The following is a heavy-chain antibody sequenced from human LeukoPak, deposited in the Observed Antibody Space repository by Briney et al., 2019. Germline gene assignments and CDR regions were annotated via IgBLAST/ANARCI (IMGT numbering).Heavy chain of an antibody. CDR2: ISSSGSYI. V-gene: IGHV3-21*04. CDR3: ARGGWAVNLYVPRGWSSESSARNYYYMDV. CDR1: RFTFSSYS. J-gene: IGHJ6*03. D-gene: IGHD6-19*01. Sequence: GGSLRLSCAASRFTFSSYSMNWVRQAPGKGLEWVSSISSSGSYIYYADSVKGRFTISRDNAKNSLYLQMNSLRAEDTAVYYCARGGWAVNLYVPRGWSSESSARNYYYMDVWGKGTTVTVSS.